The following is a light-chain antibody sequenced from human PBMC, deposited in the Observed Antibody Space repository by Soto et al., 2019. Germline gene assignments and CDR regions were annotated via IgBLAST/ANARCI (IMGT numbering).Light chain of an antibody. CDR2: GAS. J-gene: IGKJ3*01. V-gene: IGKV3-15*01. CDR3: QKYKSAPYT. Sequence: IVMTQSPATLSVSPGERATLSCRASQSTSSDVAWYQQKPGQPPTLLMYGASTRAIGIPARFSGSGSGTEFTLTISSLQSEDFGTYYCQKYKSAPYTFGPGTKVDIK. CDR1: QSTSSD.